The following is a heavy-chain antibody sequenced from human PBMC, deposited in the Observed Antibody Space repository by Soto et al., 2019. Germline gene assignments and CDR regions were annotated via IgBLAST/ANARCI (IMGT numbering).Heavy chain of an antibody. CDR2: INHSGST. Sequence: SETLSLTCAVYGGSFSGYYWSWIRQPPGKGLEWIGEINHSGSTNYNPSLKSRVTISVDTSKNQFSLKLSSVTAADTAVYYCARALRDFWSGYLKQLPGSWFDPWGQGTLVTVSS. V-gene: IGHV4-34*01. CDR1: GGSFSGYY. J-gene: IGHJ5*02. CDR3: ARALRDFWSGYLKQLPGSWFDP. D-gene: IGHD3-3*01.